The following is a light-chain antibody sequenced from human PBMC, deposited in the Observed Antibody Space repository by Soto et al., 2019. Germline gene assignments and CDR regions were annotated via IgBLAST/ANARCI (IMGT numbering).Light chain of an antibody. CDR1: TGPVTTGHY. CDR2: DTT. CDR3: LLSYGGVQRV. V-gene: IGLV7-46*01. J-gene: IGLJ3*02. Sequence: QAVVTQEPSVPVSPGGTVTLTCGSSTGPVTTGHYPYWFQRKPGQAPRTLIYDTTNKHSWTPARFSGSLLGGKAALTLSGAQPEDEAEYYCLLSYGGVQRVFGGGTKLTVL.